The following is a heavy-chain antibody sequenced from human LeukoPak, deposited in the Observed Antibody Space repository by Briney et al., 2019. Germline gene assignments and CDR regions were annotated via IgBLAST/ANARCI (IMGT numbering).Heavy chain of an antibody. CDR1: GFTFSTYG. V-gene: IGHV3-30*02. CDR3: AKVIVGVRGVIIGPPGSFDY. CDR2: IRYDGSDK. D-gene: IGHD3-10*01. Sequence: PGGSLRLSCSASGFTFSTYGMHWVRQAPGKGLEWVAFIRYDGSDKYYADSVKGRFTISRDNSKNTVYLQMNSLRAEDTAVYYCAKVIVGVRGVIIGPPGSFDYWGQGTLVTVSS. J-gene: IGHJ4*02.